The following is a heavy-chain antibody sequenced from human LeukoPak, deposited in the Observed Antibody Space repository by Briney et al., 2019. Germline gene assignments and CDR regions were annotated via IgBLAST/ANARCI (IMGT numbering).Heavy chain of an antibody. CDR2: VNPNSGGT. D-gene: IGHD6-19*01. CDR3: SRGAPTIAMTGTGLDY. Sequence: ASVKVSCKASEYTFTGYYLHWVRQAPGQGLEWMGWVNPNSGGTNYAQKFQGRFTMTRDTSINTAYMEVSGLRSDDTAVYYCSRGAPTIAMTGTGLDYWGQGTLVAVSS. CDR1: EYTFTGYY. J-gene: IGHJ4*02. V-gene: IGHV1-2*02.